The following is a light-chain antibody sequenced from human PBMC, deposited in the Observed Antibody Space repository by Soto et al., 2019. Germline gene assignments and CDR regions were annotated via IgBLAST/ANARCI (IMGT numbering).Light chain of an antibody. CDR3: SSYTSSSTLVV. CDR2: NVN. Sequence: QSVLIQPPSVSGSPGQSVTISCTGTSSDVGSYDYVSWYQQHPGTVPKPMIYNVNTQPSGVPDRFSGSKSGNTASLTISGLQAEDEADYYCSSYTSSSTLVVFGGGTKLTVL. V-gene: IGLV2-18*02. J-gene: IGLJ2*01. CDR1: SSDVGSYDY.